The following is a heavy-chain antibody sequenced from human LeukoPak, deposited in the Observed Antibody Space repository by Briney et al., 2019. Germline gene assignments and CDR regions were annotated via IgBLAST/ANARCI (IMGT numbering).Heavy chain of an antibody. J-gene: IGHJ4*02. Sequence: GASVKVSCKASGYTFTNYGISWVRQAPGQGLEWMGWISAYNGHTKYAQKVQGRATMTTDTSTRTAYMELRSLRSDDTALYYCARGFPPRIHYDSSGYYSYYFDYWGQGALVTVSS. V-gene: IGHV1-18*01. CDR2: ISAYNGHT. CDR3: ARGFPPRIHYDSSGYYSYYFDY. D-gene: IGHD3-22*01. CDR1: GYTFTNYG.